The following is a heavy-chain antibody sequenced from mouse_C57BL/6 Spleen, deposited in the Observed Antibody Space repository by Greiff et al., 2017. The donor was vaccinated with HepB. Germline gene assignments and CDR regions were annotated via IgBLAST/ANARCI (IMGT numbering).Heavy chain of an antibody. CDR1: GYSFTSYY. V-gene: IGHV1-66*01. D-gene: IGHD1-1*01. J-gene: IGHJ2*01. CDR3: ARDDTVVAFDY. CDR2: IYPGSGNT. Sequence: VQLQQSGPELVKPGASVKISCKASGYSFTSYYIHWVKQRPGQGLEWIGWIYPGSGNTKYNEKFKGKTTLTADTSSSTAYMQLSSLTSEDSAVYYGARDDTVVAFDYWGQGTTLTVSS.